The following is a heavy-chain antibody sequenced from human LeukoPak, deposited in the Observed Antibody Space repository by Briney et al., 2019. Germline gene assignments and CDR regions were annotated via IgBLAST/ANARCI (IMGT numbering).Heavy chain of an antibody. J-gene: IGHJ5*02. CDR1: GFTFSNFA. CDR3: AKGAAAGKVDWFDP. V-gene: IGHV3-23*01. CDR2: ITGYGAT. Sequence: GGSLRLSCAASGFTFSNFAMMLVRQAPGTGLQWVSTITGYGATFYADSVRGRFTIFRDTSMNTLFLQMNSLGAEDTAVYYCAKGAAAGKVDWFDPWGQGTLVTVSS. D-gene: IGHD6-13*01.